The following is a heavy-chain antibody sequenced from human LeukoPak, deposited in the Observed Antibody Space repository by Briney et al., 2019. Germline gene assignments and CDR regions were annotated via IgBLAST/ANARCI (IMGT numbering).Heavy chain of an antibody. V-gene: IGHV3-23*01. Sequence: GGSLRLSCAASGFTFSSYAMNWVRQAPGKGLEWVSGLSGSGVYTYYADSVKGRFTISRDNSKNTLYLQMNSLRAEDTAIYYCAKNTDFDYWGQGTLVTVSS. D-gene: IGHD2-2*02. J-gene: IGHJ4*02. CDR2: LSGSGVYT. CDR1: GFTFSSYA. CDR3: AKNTDFDY.